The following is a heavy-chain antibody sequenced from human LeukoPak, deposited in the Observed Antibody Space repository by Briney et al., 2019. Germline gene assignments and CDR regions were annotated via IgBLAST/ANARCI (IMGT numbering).Heavy chain of an antibody. CDR1: GESFSDNY. J-gene: IGHJ4*01. V-gene: IGHV4-34*01. CDR2: VNHSGDT. CDR3: ARAQGTVAIDY. Sequence: SETLSLICAVDGESFSDNYWTWIRQTPGKGLEWIGEVNHSGDTNYNPSLKSRVTLSVDTSKNQFSLKLTSVTAADTAVYYCARAQGTVAIDYWGQGTLVTVSS. D-gene: IGHD5-12*01.